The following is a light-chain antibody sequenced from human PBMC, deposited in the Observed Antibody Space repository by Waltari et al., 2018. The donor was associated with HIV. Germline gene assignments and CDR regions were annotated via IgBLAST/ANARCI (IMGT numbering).Light chain of an antibody. J-gene: IGLJ2*01. V-gene: IGLV2-23*02. CDR2: EVS. CDR3: CAYAGSTTYVI. CDR1: SSDVGGYNL. Sequence: QSALTQPASVSGSPGQSITISCTGTSSDVGGYNLVPWYQQHPGKAPKLMIYEVSKRPSGVSNRFSGSKSGNTASLTISGLQAEYEADYYCCAYAGSTTYVIFGGGTKLTVL.